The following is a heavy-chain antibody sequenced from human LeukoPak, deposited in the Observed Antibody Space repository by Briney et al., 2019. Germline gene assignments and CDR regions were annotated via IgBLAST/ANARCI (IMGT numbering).Heavy chain of an antibody. D-gene: IGHD7-27*01. CDR2: IIPIFGTS. Sequence: GASVNVSFNASGGTFSIYAISWVRQAPGQGLEWMGGIIPIFGTSNYAQKFQGRVTITADKSTSTDYMELSSLRSEDTAVYYCARDGNLGRNWFDPWGQGTLVTASS. V-gene: IGHV1-69*06. J-gene: IGHJ5*02. CDR1: GGTFSIYA. CDR3: ARDGNLGRNWFDP.